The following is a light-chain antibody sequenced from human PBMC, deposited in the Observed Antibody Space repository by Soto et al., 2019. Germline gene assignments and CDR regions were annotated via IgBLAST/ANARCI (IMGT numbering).Light chain of an antibody. CDR2: GAS. CDR3: QQYGSSPPWT. Sequence: EIVLTQSPGTLSLSPGERATLSCRASQSVSSSYLAWYQQKPGQAPRLLIYGASSRATGIPDRFSGSVSGTGFTLTISRLVPEDFAVYYCQQYGSSPPWTFGQGTKVEIK. J-gene: IGKJ1*01. CDR1: QSVSSSY. V-gene: IGKV3-20*01.